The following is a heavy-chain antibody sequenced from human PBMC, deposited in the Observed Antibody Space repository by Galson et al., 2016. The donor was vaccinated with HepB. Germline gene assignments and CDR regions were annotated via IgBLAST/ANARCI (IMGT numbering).Heavy chain of an antibody. CDR1: GFTFSTYT. J-gene: IGHJ3*02. Sequence: SLRLSCAASGFTFSTYTMNWVRQAPGKGLEWVSYISSSSGTIYYVDSVTGRFSISRDNGKDSLYLQMNSLRAEDTALYYCARFDYGDYNDAFDIWGQGTMVTVSS. CDR3: ARFDYGDYNDAFDI. V-gene: IGHV3-48*04. D-gene: IGHD4-17*01. CDR2: ISSSSGTI.